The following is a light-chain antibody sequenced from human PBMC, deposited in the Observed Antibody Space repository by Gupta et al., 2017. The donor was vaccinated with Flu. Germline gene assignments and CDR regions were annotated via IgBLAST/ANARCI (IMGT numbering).Light chain of an antibody. CDR2: TTN. CDR3: LLHYGDVWV. CDR1: TGAVTSSHL. Sequence: QAVVTQESSLTVSPGGTVTLTCASSTGAVTSSHLPNWFQQKPGQQLTALIYTTNNKHSWTPARFSGSLLGDKAALTVSDVQPEDEADYYCLLHYGDVWVFGGGTKLTVL. V-gene: IGLV7-43*01. J-gene: IGLJ3*02.